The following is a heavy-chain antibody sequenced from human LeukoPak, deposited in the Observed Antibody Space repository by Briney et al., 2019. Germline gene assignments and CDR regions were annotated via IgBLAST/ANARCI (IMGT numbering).Heavy chain of an antibody. V-gene: IGHV4-34*01. CDR2: INHSGST. CDR1: GGSLTGYY. J-gene: IGHJ6*03. CDR3: ARHVKVRGVTKLFYYYYMDV. D-gene: IGHD3-10*01. Sequence: MPSETLSLTCGVSGGSLTGYYWSWIRQPPGKGLEWIGEINHSGSTKYNPSLESRVSISLDTSKNQFSLKLSSVTAADTAVYYCARHVKVRGVTKLFYYYYMDVWGKGTTVTISS.